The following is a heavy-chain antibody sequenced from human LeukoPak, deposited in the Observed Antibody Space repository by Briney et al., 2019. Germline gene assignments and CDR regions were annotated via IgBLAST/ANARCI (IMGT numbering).Heavy chain of an antibody. J-gene: IGHJ6*03. CDR1: GGSFSGYY. D-gene: IGHD6-13*01. V-gene: IGHV4-34*01. Sequence: PSETLSLTCAVYGGSFSGYYWGWIRQPPGKGLEWIGSIYYSGSTYYNPSLKSRVTISVDTSKNQFSLKLSSVTAADTAVYYCARVGYSSSWYNSKSYYYYYMDVWGKGTTVTVSS. CDR3: ARVGYSSSWYNSKSYYYYYMDV. CDR2: IYYSGST.